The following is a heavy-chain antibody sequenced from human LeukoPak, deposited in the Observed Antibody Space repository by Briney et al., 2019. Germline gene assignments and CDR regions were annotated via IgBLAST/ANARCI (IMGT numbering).Heavy chain of an antibody. CDR2: IIPIFGTA. Sequence: GASVKVSCKASGGTFSSYAISWVRQAPGQGLEWMGGIIPIFGTANYAQKFQGRVTITADKSTSTAYMELSSLRSEDTAVYYCARDLRQRGYYDILIRHRFSWGYFDYWGQGTLVTVSS. J-gene: IGHJ4*02. V-gene: IGHV1-69*06. CDR3: ARDLRQRGYYDILIRHRFSWGYFDY. D-gene: IGHD3-9*01. CDR1: GGTFSSYA.